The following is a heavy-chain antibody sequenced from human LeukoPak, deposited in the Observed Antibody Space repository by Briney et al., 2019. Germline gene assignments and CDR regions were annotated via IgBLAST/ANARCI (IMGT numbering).Heavy chain of an antibody. CDR1: GYTFTSYG. J-gene: IGHJ6*03. CDR2: ISAYNGNT. V-gene: IGHV1-18*01. D-gene: IGHD3-9*01. CDR3: ARHALTGYYNVISYYYYMDV. Sequence: ASVKVSCKASGYTFTSYGISWVRQAPGQGLEWMGWISAYNGNTNYAQKLQGRVTMNTDTSTSTAYMELRSLRSDDTAVYYCARHALTGYYNVISYYYYMDVWGKGTTVTVSS.